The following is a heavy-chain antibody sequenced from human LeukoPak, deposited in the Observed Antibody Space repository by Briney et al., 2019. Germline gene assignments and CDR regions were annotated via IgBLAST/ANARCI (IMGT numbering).Heavy chain of an antibody. CDR3: ARQRGYCSGGSCYGMFDY. J-gene: IGHJ4*02. CDR1: GGSISSSNYY. Sequence: SETLSLTCTVSGGSISSSNYYWGWIRQPPGKGLEWIGSIYYSGSIYYNPSLKSRVTISVDTSKNQFSLKLASVTAADTAVYYCARQRGYCSGGSCYGMFDYWGQGTLVTVSS. D-gene: IGHD2-15*01. CDR2: IYYSGSI. V-gene: IGHV4-39*01.